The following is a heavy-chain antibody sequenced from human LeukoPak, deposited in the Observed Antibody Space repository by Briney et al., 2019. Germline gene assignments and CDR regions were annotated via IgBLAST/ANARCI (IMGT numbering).Heavy chain of an antibody. CDR2: IYYGGST. D-gene: IGHD6-6*01. V-gene: IGHV4-59*01. CDR3: ARASRLGIAALYYMDV. CDR1: GGSISTYY. Sequence: SETLSLTCTVSGGSISTYYWSWIRQPPGRGLEWIGYIYYGGSTNYNPSLKSRVTMSVDTSKNQFSLKLSSVTAADTAVYYCARASRLGIAALYYMDVWGKGTTVTVSS. J-gene: IGHJ6*03.